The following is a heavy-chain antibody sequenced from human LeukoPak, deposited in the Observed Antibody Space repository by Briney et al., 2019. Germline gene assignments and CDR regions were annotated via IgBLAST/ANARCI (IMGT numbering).Heavy chain of an antibody. D-gene: IGHD5-12*01. CDR1: GFTFSVYY. J-gene: IGHJ4*02. CDR2: ISSSGSTI. V-gene: IGHV3-11*01. Sequence: GESLTLSCAASGFTFSVYYTRWTRQPPGRRLVWGSYISSSGSTIYYADSVKGRFTISSDNAKNSLYLQMNSLRAADTAVSYWEKDPHNSGYHDEHYWGGGTVHSVSS. CDR3: EKDPHNSGYHDEHY.